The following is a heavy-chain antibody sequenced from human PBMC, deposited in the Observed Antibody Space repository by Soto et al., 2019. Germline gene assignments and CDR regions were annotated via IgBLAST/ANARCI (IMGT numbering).Heavy chain of an antibody. D-gene: IGHD3-10*01. CDR2: ISYDGSSK. J-gene: IGHJ6*02. CDR3: AKDPTRNILLWVGELYRGMDV. CDR1: GFTFSSNG. Sequence: QVQLVEAGGGVVQPGRSLRLSCAASGFTFSSNGMHWVRQAPGKGLEWVAVISYDGSSKYYADSVKGRFTISRDNSNETQYLQMSSLRAEDTAVYYCAKDPTRNILLWVGELYRGMDVWGQGTTVTVSS. V-gene: IGHV3-30*18.